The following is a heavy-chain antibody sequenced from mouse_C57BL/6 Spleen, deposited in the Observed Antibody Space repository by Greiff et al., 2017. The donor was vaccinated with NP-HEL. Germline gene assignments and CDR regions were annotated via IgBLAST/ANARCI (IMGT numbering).Heavy chain of an antibody. D-gene: IGHD1-1*01. CDR2: IDPSDRYT. CDR3: ARSYYSGSSYDFDY. J-gene: IGHJ2*01. CDR1: GYTFTSYW. Sequence: QVQLQQPGAELVKPGASVKLSCKASGYTFTSYWMQWVKQRPGQGLEWIGEIDPSDRYTNYNQKFRGKATLTVDTSSSTAYMQLSSLTSEDSAVYYCARSYYSGSSYDFDYWGQGTTLTVSS. V-gene: IGHV1-50*01.